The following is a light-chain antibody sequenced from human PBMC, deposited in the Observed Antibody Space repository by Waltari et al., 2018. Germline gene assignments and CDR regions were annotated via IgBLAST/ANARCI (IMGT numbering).Light chain of an antibody. V-gene: IGLV2-14*01. J-gene: IGLJ2*01. CDR2: EVS. Sequence: QSALTQPASVSGSPGQSITISCTGTSSDVGGYNSVSWYQQPPGKAPKLMIYEVSNRPSGGSKRFSGSKSGNTASLTISGLQAEDEADYYCSSYTSSSTHVVFGGGTKLTVL. CDR1: SSDVGGYNS. CDR3: SSYTSSSTHVV.